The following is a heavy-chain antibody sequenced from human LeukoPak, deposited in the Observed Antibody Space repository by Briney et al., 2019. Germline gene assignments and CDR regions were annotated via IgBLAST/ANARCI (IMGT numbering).Heavy chain of an antibody. CDR3: AKVWYYYDSSGYHYDAFDI. CDR2: ISSSSSYI. Sequence: GGSLRLSCAASGFTFSSYSMNWVRQAPGKGLEWVSSISSSSSYIYYADSVKGRFTISRDNSKNTLYLQMNSLRAEDTAVYYCAKVWYYYDSSGYHYDAFDIWGQGTMVTVSS. J-gene: IGHJ3*02. V-gene: IGHV3-21*04. D-gene: IGHD3-22*01. CDR1: GFTFSSYS.